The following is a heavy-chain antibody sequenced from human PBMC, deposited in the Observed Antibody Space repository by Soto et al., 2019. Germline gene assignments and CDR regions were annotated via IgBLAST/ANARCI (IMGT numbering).Heavy chain of an antibody. Sequence: GGSLRLSCAASGFTFSTYWMHWVRQAPGKGLVWVSRINSDGSSTSYADSVKGRFTISRDNAKNTLYLQMNSLRAEDTAVYYCARDDEVSGIDYWGQGTLITVSS. CDR1: GFTFSTYW. J-gene: IGHJ4*02. V-gene: IGHV3-74*01. D-gene: IGHD1-1*01. CDR2: INSDGSST. CDR3: ARDDEVSGIDY.